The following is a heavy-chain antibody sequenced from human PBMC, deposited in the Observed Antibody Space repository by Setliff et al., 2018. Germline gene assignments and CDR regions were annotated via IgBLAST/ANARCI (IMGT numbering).Heavy chain of an antibody. CDR3: VKGVGYYDSSIDP. J-gene: IGHJ5*02. CDR2: ISSNGGST. D-gene: IGHD3-22*01. CDR1: GFTFSSYA. Sequence: LRLSCSASGFTFSSYAMHWVRQAPGKGLEYVSAISSNGGSTYYADSVKGRFTISRDNSKNTLYLQMSSLRAEDTAVYYCVKGVGYYDSSIDPWGQGTLVTVSS. V-gene: IGHV3-64D*09.